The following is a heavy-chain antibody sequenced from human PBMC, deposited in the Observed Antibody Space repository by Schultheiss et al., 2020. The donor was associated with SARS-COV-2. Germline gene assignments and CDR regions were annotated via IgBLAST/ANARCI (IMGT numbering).Heavy chain of an antibody. CDR2: INHSEST. D-gene: IGHD2-2*01. J-gene: IGHJ6*02. CDR3: ARGRGVGVVVVPAAMSLRYGLDV. CDR1: GGSFSGYY. Sequence: SETLSLTCAVYGGSFSGYYWSWIRQPPGKGLEWIGEINHSESTTYNPSLKSRVTISVDTSKNQFSLKLSSVTAADTAVYSCARGRGVGVVVVPAAMSLRYGLDVWGQGTTVTVSS. V-gene: IGHV4-34*01.